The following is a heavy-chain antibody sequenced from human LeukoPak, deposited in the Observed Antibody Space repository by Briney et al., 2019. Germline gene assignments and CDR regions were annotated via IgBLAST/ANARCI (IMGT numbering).Heavy chain of an antibody. CDR1: GGSISSGGYY. CDR3: AREGPSSPDAFDI. V-gene: IGHV4-31*03. Sequence: SQTLSLTCTVSGGSISSGGYYWSWIRQHPGKGLEWIGYIYYSGSTYYNPSLKSRVTISVDTSKNQFSLKLSSVTAADTAVYYCAREGPSSPDAFDIWGRGTMVTVSS. D-gene: IGHD2-2*01. J-gene: IGHJ3*02. CDR2: IYYSGST.